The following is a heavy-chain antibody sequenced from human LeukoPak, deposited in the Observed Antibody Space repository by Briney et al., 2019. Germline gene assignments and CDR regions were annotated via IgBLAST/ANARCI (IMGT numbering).Heavy chain of an antibody. D-gene: IGHD3-10*01. V-gene: IGHV4-39*07. J-gene: IGHJ5*02. CDR2: MYHNGST. Sequence: SETLSLTCTVSGGSISSISYYWGWIRQPPGKGLEWIGSMYHNGSTYYNPSLKSRVTISVETSKNQFSLKLKSVTAADTAVYYCARGGYYGSGNDFRFDPWGQGTLVTVSS. CDR3: ARGGYYGSGNDFRFDP. CDR1: GGSISSISYY.